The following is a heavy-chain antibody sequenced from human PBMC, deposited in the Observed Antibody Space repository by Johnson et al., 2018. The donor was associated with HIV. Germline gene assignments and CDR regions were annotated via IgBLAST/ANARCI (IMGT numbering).Heavy chain of an antibody. CDR2: LSYDGSNK. Sequence: QEQLVESGGGLVKPGGSLRLSCVVSGFSFSDYYMSWIRQSPEKGLEWVAVLSYDGSNKFYADSVKGRFTISRDNSKNSLYLQMSSLRTEDTALYYCVKDIQVGVSDAFDIWGQGTTVTVSS. V-gene: IGHV3-30*18. CDR1: GFSFSDYY. CDR3: VKDIQVGVSDAFDI. D-gene: IGHD3-3*01. J-gene: IGHJ3*02.